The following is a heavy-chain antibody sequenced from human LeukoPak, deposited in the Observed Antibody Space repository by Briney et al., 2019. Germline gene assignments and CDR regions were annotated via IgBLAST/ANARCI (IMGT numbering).Heavy chain of an antibody. V-gene: IGHV4-34*01. CDR3: ARAYDSDAFDI. D-gene: IGHD3-16*01. CDR2: INHSGST. CDR1: GGSFSGYY. J-gene: IGHJ3*02. Sequence: PSETLSLTCAVYGGSFSGYYWSWIRQPPGKGLEWIGEINHSGSTNYNPSLKSRVTISVDTSKNQFSLKLSSVTAADTAVYYCARAYDSDAFDIWGQGTMVTVSS.